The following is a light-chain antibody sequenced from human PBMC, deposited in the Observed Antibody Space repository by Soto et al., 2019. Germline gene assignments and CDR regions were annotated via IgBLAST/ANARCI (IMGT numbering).Light chain of an antibody. CDR2: AAS. V-gene: IGKV1-39*01. CDR3: QQSYCTPYT. CDR1: QSISSY. Sequence: DIQMTQSPSSLSASVGDRVTITCRASQSISSYLHWYQQKPGKAPKLLIYAASSLQSGVPSRFSGSGSGTDFTLTISSLQPEDCATYYCQQSYCTPYTFGQGTKLEIK. J-gene: IGKJ2*01.